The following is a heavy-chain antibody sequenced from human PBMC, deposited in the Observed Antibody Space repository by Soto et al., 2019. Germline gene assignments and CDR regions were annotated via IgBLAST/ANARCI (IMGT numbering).Heavy chain of an antibody. Sequence: SETLCLTCSVSGGSISTYYWSWIRQAPGKGLEWIGCISNTGSTGSTNYKPSLKSRVTISVDTSRNQFSLKLTSVSAADTAVYYCERDAFYSYQGSGVGVARQSFVLWGRGDLVKVFS. J-gene: IGHJ4*02. D-gene: IGHD3-16*01. V-gene: IGHV4-59*01. CDR3: ERDAFYSYQGSGVGVARQSFVL. CDR2: ISNTGSTGST. CDR1: GGSISTYY.